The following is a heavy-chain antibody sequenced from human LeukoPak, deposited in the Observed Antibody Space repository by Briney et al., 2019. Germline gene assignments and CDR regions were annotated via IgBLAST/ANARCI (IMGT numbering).Heavy chain of an antibody. V-gene: IGHV1-69*04. CDR3: ARGAPAYYGDYAASAY. Sequence: SSVKVSCKASGGTFSSYAISWVRQAPGQGLEWMGRIISFLGIANYAQQFQGWVTITADNSTRSAYMELRRRRSHDTAVYYCARGAPAYYGDYAASAYWGQGTLVTVSS. J-gene: IGHJ4*02. CDR1: GGTFSSYA. D-gene: IGHD4-17*01. CDR2: IISFLGIA.